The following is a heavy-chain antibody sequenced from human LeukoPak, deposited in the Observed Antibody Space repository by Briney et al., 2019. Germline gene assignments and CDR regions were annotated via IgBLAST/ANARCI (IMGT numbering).Heavy chain of an antibody. V-gene: IGHV1-2*06. CDR2: INPNSGGT. Sequence: GASVKVSCKASGYTFTSYGISWVRQAPGQGLEWMGRINPNSGGTNYAQKFQGRVTMTRDTSISTAYMELSRLRSDDTAVYYCASLAAYYYDSSGYFPFDYWGQGTLVTVSS. D-gene: IGHD3-22*01. CDR3: ASLAAYYYDSSGYFPFDY. CDR1: GYTFTSYG. J-gene: IGHJ4*02.